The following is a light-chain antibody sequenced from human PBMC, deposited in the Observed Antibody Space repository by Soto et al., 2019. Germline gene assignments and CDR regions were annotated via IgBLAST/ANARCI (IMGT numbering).Light chain of an antibody. V-gene: IGKV1-5*03. CDR2: SAS. CDR1: QSVSGW. Sequence: DIQMTQSPSTLSASVRDRVTITCRASQSVSGWLAWYQQKPGKAPELLIYSASTVETGVPLRFSGSGSGTEFTLTISSLRPDDFATYYCQQYESYPLTFGGGTKVEIK. CDR3: QQYESYPLT. J-gene: IGKJ4*01.